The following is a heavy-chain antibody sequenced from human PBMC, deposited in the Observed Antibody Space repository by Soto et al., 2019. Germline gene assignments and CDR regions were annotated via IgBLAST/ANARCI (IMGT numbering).Heavy chain of an antibody. CDR1: GFTFSSYA. CDR2: ISGSDDST. CDR3: ANRSRSSTFDY. J-gene: IGHJ4*02. Sequence: EVQLLESGGGLVQPGESLRLSCAASGFTFSSYAMSWVRQAPGKGLEWVSVISGSDDSTYYADSVKGRFTISRDNSKNTLYLKMNSLRAKDTAVYYSANRSRSSTFDYWAQGTLVSVSS. V-gene: IGHV3-23*01. D-gene: IGHD6-6*01.